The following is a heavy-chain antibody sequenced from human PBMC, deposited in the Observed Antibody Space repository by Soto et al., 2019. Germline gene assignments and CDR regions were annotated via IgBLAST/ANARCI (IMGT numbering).Heavy chain of an antibody. J-gene: IGHJ4*02. CDR3: ARAPPYYYDTRGSCDY. CDR1: GASISSGDYY. D-gene: IGHD3-22*01. Sequence: PSETLSLTCNVSGASISSGDYYWSWIRQPPGKGLEWIGYIYFSESTTYNPSLKSRVTISGDKSKNQFSLRVTSVTAADTAGYYCARAPPYYYDTRGSCDYWGQGALVTVSS. CDR2: IYFSEST. V-gene: IGHV4-30-4*01.